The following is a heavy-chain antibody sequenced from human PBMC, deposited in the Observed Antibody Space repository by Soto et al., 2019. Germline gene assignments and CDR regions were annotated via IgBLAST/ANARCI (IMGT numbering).Heavy chain of an antibody. J-gene: IGHJ3*01. CDR3: ASRIAVSADDAFDH. Sequence: QVQLVQSGPEVQKSGSSVKVSCRASAETFSSYAINWVRQAPGQGFEWLGGIIPLVGTTNYAQKFQGRVTITADRARDTAFLDLSTLRSDDTAVYFCASRIAVSADDAFDHWGQGTMVTVTP. CDR1: AETFSSYA. V-gene: IGHV1-69*06. D-gene: IGHD6-13*01. CDR2: IIPLVGTT.